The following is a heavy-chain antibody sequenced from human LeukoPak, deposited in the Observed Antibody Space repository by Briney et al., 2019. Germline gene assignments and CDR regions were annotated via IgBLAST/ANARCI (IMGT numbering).Heavy chain of an antibody. Sequence: PGGSLRLSCAASGFTFNSYDMSWLRQAPGKGLEGVTVISDSGGSTYYADSVKGRFTISRDNSKNTLFLQMNSLRAEDTAVYFCAKATYSYGTFDYWGQGTLVTVSS. J-gene: IGHJ4*02. CDR1: GFTFNSYD. CDR3: AKATYSYGTFDY. D-gene: IGHD5-18*01. CDR2: ISDSGGST. V-gene: IGHV3-23*01.